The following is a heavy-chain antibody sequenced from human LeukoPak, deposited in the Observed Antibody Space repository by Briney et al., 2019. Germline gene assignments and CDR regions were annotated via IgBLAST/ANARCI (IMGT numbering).Heavy chain of an antibody. CDR1: GGTFSSYA. Sequence: ASVKVSCKASGGTFSSYAISWVRQAPGQGLEWMGGIIPIFGTANYAQKFQGRVTITTDESTSTAYMELSSLRSEDTAVYYCATVRFLEFSYYFDYWGQGTLVTVSS. D-gene: IGHD3-3*01. CDR2: IIPIFGTA. J-gene: IGHJ4*02. V-gene: IGHV1-69*05. CDR3: ATVRFLEFSYYFDY.